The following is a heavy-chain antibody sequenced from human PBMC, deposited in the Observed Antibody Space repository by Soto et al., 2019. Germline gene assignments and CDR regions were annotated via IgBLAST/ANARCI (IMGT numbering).Heavy chain of an antibody. J-gene: IGHJ6*02. V-gene: IGHV3-23*01. Sequence: GGSLRLSXAASGFTFSSYGMEWVRQASGKGLEWVSGISAGDTTYYADSVKGRFTVSRDNPTNTLYLQMNSLRAEDTAVYYCAKMREEYYYYGLDVWGQGTTVTVSS. CDR3: AKMREEYYYYGLDV. CDR1: GFTFSSYG. CDR2: ISAGDTT.